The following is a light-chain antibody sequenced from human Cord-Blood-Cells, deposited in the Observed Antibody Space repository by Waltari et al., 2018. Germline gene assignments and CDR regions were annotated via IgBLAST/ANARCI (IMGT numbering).Light chain of an antibody. Sequence: DIQMTQSPSSLSASVGDRVNIPCRASQSISSYLNWYQQKPGKAPKPLIYAASSLQSGVPSRFSGSGSVTDFTLTISSLQPEDFATYYCQQSYSTPYTFGHGTKLEIK. CDR1: QSISSY. J-gene: IGKJ2*01. V-gene: IGKV1-39*01. CDR2: AAS. CDR3: QQSYSTPYT.